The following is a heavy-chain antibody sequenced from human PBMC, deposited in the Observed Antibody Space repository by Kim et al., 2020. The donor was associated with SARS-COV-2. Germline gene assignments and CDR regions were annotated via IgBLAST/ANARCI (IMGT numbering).Heavy chain of an antibody. J-gene: IGHJ4*02. D-gene: IGHD2-2*01. CDR3: ARGAVVPAAMSTPDY. CDR2: INPSGGST. Sequence: ASVKVSCKASGYTFTSYYMHWVRQAPGQGLEWMGIINPSGGSTSYAQKFQGRVTMTRDTSTSTVYMELSSLRSEDTAVYYCARGAVVPAAMSTPDYWGQGTLVTVSS. CDR1: GYTFTSYY. V-gene: IGHV1-46*01.